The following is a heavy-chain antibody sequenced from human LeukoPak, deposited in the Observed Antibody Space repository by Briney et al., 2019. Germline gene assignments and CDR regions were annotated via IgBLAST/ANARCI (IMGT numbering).Heavy chain of an antibody. J-gene: IGHJ6*04. Sequence: GGSLRLSCAASGFTFSNYNMNWVRQAPGKGLEWVSYISNSGDIISYADSVKGRFTISRDNAKNSLYLQMNSLRAEDTAVYYCAELGITMIGGVWGKGTTVTISS. CDR2: ISNSGDII. CDR1: GFTFSNYN. D-gene: IGHD3-10*02. V-gene: IGHV3-48*04. CDR3: AELGITMIGGV.